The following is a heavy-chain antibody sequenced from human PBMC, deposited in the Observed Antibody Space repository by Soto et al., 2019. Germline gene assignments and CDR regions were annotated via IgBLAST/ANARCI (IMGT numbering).Heavy chain of an antibody. CDR2: INPSGGST. J-gene: IGHJ4*02. D-gene: IGHD3-22*01. CDR3: ATEYYYDSSGPSPFDY. CDR1: GYTFTSYY. Sequence: ASEKVSCKASGYTFTSYYMHWVRQAPGQGLEWMGIINPSGGSTSYAQKFQGRVTMTRDTSTSTVYMELSSLRSEDTAVYYCATEYYYDSSGPSPFDYWGQGTLVTVSS. V-gene: IGHV1-46*01.